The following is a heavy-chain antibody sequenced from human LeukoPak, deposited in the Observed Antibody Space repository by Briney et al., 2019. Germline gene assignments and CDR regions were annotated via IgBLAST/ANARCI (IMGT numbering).Heavy chain of an antibody. CDR1: GYTFTGYY. CDR2: IIPIFGTA. CDR3: ARSLAAPGPDAFDI. V-gene: IGHV1-69*13. D-gene: IGHD6-6*01. J-gene: IGHJ3*02. Sequence: ASVKVSCKASGYTFTGYYMHWVRQAPGQGLEWMGGIIPIFGTANYAQKFQGRVTITADESTSTAYMELSSLRSEDTAVYYCARSLAAPGPDAFDIWGQGTMVTVSS.